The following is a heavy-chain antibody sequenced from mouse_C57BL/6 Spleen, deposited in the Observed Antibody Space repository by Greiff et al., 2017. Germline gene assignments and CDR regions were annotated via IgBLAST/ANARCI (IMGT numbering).Heavy chain of an antibody. CDR3: ARGDYSNFLYYYAMDY. D-gene: IGHD2-5*01. V-gene: IGHV1-76*01. CDR1: GYTFTDYY. Sequence: QVQLQQSGAELVRPGASVKLSCKASGYTFTDYYINWVKQRPGQGLEWIARIYPGSGNTYYNEKFKGKATLTAEKSSSTAYMQLSSLTSEDSAVYFCARGDYSNFLYYYAMDYWGQGTSVTVSS. J-gene: IGHJ4*01. CDR2: IYPGSGNT.